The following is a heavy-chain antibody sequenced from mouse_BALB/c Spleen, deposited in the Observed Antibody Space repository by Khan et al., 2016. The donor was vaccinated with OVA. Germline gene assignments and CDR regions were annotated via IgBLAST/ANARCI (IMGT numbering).Heavy chain of an antibody. Sequence: VQLKQSGTVLARPGASVKMSCKASGYSFTSYWMHWVKQRPGQGLEWIGAINPGNSDTSYNQKFKGKAKLTADTSASTAYMELSSLTNEDSAVYYCTNGDCGGWFAYWGQGTLVTVSA. V-gene: IGHV1-5*01. J-gene: IGHJ3*01. CDR1: GYSFTSYW. CDR2: INPGNSDT. CDR3: TNGDCGGWFAY. D-gene: IGHD2-13*01.